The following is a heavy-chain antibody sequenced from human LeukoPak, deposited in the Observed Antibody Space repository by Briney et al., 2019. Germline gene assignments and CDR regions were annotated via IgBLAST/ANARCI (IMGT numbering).Heavy chain of an antibody. Sequence: PGGSLRLSCAASGFTVSRNYMSWVRQAPGKGLEWVSGISGSGGSTYYADSVKGRFTISRDNSKNTLYLQMNSLRAEDTAVYYCAKARLGGGVGDYWGQGTLVTVSS. D-gene: IGHD2-8*01. V-gene: IGHV3-23*01. CDR1: GFTVSRNY. CDR2: ISGSGGST. CDR3: AKARLGGGVGDY. J-gene: IGHJ4*02.